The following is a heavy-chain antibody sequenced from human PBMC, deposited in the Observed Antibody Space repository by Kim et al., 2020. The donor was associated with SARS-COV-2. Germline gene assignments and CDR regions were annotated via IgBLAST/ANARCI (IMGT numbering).Heavy chain of an antibody. J-gene: IGHJ5*02. V-gene: IGHV1-69*13. CDR1: GGTFSSYA. D-gene: IGHD3-10*01. CDR2: IIPIFGTA. CDR3: ARAMVRGVYLGSWFDP. Sequence: SVKVSCKASGGTFSSYAISWVRQAPGQGLEWMGGIIPIFGTANYAQKFQGRVTITADESTSTAYMELSSLRSEDTAVYYCARAMVRGVYLGSWFDPWGQGTLVTVSS.